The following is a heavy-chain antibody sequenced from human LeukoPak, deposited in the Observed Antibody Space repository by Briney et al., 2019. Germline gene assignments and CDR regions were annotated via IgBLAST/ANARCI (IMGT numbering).Heavy chain of an antibody. J-gene: IGHJ6*02. CDR3: ARERMLSSYYYGMDV. CDR2: IIPIFGTA. CDR1: GGTFSSYA. V-gene: IGHV1-69*01. Sequence: GASVKVSCKASGGTFSSYAISWVRQVPGQGLEWMGGIIPIFGTANYAQKFQGRVTITADESTSTAYMELSSLRSEDTAVYYCARERMLSSYYYGMDVWGQGTTVTVSS. D-gene: IGHD3-16*01.